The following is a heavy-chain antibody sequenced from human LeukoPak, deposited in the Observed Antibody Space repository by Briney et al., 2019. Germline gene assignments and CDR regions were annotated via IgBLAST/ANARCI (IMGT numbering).Heavy chain of an antibody. CDR3: ARDNGVAVAQNGMDV. CDR1: GYTFTSYY. D-gene: IGHD6-19*01. CDR2: INPSGGST. V-gene: IGHV1-46*01. J-gene: IGHJ6*02. Sequence: ASVKVSCKASGYTFTSYYMHWVRQAPGQGLEWMGIINPSGGSTSYAQKFQGRVTMTRDTSTSTVYMELSSLRSEDTAVHYCARDNGVAVAQNGMDVWGQGTTVTVSS.